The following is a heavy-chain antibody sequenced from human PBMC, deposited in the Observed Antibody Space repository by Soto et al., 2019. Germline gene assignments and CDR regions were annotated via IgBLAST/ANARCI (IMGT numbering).Heavy chain of an antibody. CDR2: IRSKGDGGAT. Sequence: EVQLAESGGGLVEPGGSLRLSCAGSGITLSNAWMNWVRQAAGKGLEWVGRIRSKGDGGATEYAAPVKGRFTFSRDDSENTLFLQMSALKPEDTGVYFCTSTRPGTNVFDIWGPGTMVINSS. CDR3: TSTRPGTNVFDI. CDR1: GITLSNAW. D-gene: IGHD1-1*01. J-gene: IGHJ3*02. V-gene: IGHV3-15*01.